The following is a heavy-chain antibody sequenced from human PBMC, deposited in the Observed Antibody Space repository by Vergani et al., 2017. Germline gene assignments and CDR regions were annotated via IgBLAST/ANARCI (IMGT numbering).Heavy chain of an antibody. D-gene: IGHD3-22*01. CDR1: GGSFSGYY. CDR2: INHSGSN. V-gene: IGHV4-34*01. J-gene: IGHJ4*02. CDR3: AGLPLGGYYYEPFDY. Sequence: QVQLQQWGAGLLKPSETLSLTCAVYGGSFSGYYWSWIRQPPGKGLEWSGKINHSGSNNYNPSLKSRVTISVDTHKNQFALKLSSVTAADTAVYYGAGLPLGGYYYEPFDYWGQGTLVTVSS.